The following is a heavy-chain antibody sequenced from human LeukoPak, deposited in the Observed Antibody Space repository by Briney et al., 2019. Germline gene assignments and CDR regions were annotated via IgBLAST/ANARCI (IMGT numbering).Heavy chain of an antibody. Sequence: GGSLRLSCAASGFTFSNYWMTWVCQAPGKGLEWVANIKQDGSEKYYVDSVLGRFTLSRDNAKNSLYLQVNSLRAEDTAVYYCARDRRCSGGSCYYFDYWGQGTLVIVSS. J-gene: IGHJ4*02. D-gene: IGHD2-15*01. CDR3: ARDRRCSGGSCYYFDY. CDR1: GFTFSNYW. CDR2: IKQDGSEK. V-gene: IGHV3-7*04.